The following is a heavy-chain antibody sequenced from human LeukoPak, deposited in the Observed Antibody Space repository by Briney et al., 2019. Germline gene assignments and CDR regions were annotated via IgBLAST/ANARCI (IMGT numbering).Heavy chain of an antibody. CDR1: GFIFNNYW. CDR2: INGDGSST. D-gene: IGHD6-19*01. V-gene: IGHV3-74*01. J-gene: IGHJ4*02. Sequence: AGGSLRLSCAASGFIFNNYWMHWVRQTPGEGPLWLSRINGDGSSTSYANSVQGRFIISRDNAKNTLYLQMNSLRAEDTAVYYCTRQWHTPSDYWGQGTLVTVPS. CDR3: TRQWHTPSDY.